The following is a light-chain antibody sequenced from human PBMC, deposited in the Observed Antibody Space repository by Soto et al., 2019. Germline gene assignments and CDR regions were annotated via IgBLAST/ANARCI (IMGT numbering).Light chain of an antibody. V-gene: IGKV3-11*01. CDR3: QHRSSWPLT. J-gene: IGKJ4*01. CDR2: DVS. CDR1: QSVGNF. Sequence: EIVLTQSPATLSLSPGERATLSCRASQSVGNFLAWYQHQPGQAPRLLIYDVSKRATGIPARFSGSGSGTDFTLTISSLGPEDFAVYYCQHRSSWPLTFGGGTKVEV.